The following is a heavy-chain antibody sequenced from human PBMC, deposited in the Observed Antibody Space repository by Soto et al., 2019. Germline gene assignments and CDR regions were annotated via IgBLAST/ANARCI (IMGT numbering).Heavy chain of an antibody. CDR3: GRGKMREMATSVRDKWLDP. V-gene: IGHV1-69*01. D-gene: IGHD5-12*01. CDR1: GGTFNTHA. CDR2: IIPIFGTS. Sequence: QVQLVQSGAEVKKPGSSVKVSCKASGGTFNTHAINWVRQAPGQGLEWMGGIIPIFGTSNYAQKFQGRVTITADESTRTAYMELRSLRSEDTAVYYCGRGKMREMATSVRDKWLDPGGQGTLVTVSS. J-gene: IGHJ5*02.